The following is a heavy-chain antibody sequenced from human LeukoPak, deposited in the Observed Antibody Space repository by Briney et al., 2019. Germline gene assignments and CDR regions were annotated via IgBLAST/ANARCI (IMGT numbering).Heavy chain of an antibody. J-gene: IGHJ4*02. CDR3: ARDMFGYYFDY. V-gene: IGHV6-1*01. CDR2: TYYRSKWYN. CDR1: GDSVSSNSAA. D-gene: IGHD3-10*02. Sequence: SQTLSLTCAISGDSVSSNSAAWHWIRQSPSRGLEWLGRTYYRSKWYNEYAVSVKSRITINPDTSKNHFSLHLSSVTPEDTALYYCARDMFGYYFDYWGQGALVTVSS.